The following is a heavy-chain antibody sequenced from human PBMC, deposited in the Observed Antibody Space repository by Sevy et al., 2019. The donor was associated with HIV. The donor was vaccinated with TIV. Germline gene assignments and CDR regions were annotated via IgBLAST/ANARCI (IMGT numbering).Heavy chain of an antibody. CDR3: ARDIDRSFKYYDFWSGYPTGFDY. Sequence: GGSLRLSCAASGFTFSSYAMHWVRQAPGKGLEWVSAISYDGSNKYYADSVKGRFTISRDNSKNTLYLQMNSLRAEDTLVYYCARDIDRSFKYYDFWSGYPTGFDYWGQGTLVTVSS. D-gene: IGHD3-3*01. CDR1: GFTFSSYA. J-gene: IGHJ4*02. V-gene: IGHV3-30-3*01. CDR2: ISYDGSNK.